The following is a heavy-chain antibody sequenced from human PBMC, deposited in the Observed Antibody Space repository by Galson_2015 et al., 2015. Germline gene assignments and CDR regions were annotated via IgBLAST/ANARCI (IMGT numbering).Heavy chain of an antibody. CDR3: ARGRSGDYDWYFDL. CDR1: GFTFGDYY. D-gene: IGHD4-17*01. J-gene: IGHJ2*01. Sequence: SLRLSCAAYGFTFGDYYMNWIRQAPGKGLEWVSYIGSGGTTIYYPDSLKGRFTIFRDNTKNSLYLQISNLRPEDTAVYYCARGRSGDYDWYFDLWGRGTLVTVSS. CDR2: IGSGGTTI. V-gene: IGHV3-11*01.